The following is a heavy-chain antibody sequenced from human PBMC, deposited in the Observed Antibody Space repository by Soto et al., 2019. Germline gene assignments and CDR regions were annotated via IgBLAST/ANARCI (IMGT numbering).Heavy chain of an antibody. CDR1: GYTFTGYY. CDR3: ARGMVGVVPAAMPGPITYYYYGMDV. Sequence: ASVKVSCKASGYTFTGYYMHWVRQAPGQGLEWMGWINPNSGGTNYAQKFQGWVTMTRDTSISTAYMELSRLRSDDTAVYYCARGMVGVVPAAMPGPITYYYYGMDVWGQGTTVTVSS. D-gene: IGHD2-2*01. CDR2: INPNSGGT. V-gene: IGHV1-2*04. J-gene: IGHJ6*02.